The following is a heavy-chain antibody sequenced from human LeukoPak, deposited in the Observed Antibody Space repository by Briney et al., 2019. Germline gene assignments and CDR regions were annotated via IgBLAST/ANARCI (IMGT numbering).Heavy chain of an antibody. CDR1: GGSISGYY. J-gene: IGHJ5*02. Sequence: SETLSLTCTVSGGSISGYYWSWIRQPPGKGLEWIGYISYSGSTNYNPSLKSRVTISVDTSKNQFSLKLSSVTAADTAVYYCARGRPWGRTRGYPLDPWGQGTLVTVSS. CDR3: ARGRPWGRTRGYPLDP. CDR2: ISYSGST. V-gene: IGHV4-59*12. D-gene: IGHD5-12*01.